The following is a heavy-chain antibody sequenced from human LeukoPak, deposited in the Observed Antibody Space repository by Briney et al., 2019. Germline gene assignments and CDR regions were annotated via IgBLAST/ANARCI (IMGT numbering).Heavy chain of an antibody. Sequence: PSETLSLTCTVSGGSISSYYWSWIRQPPGKGLEWIGYIYYSGSTNYNPSLKSRVTISVDTSKNQFSLKLSSVTAADTAVYYCARTPYGSGSYKGAFDIWGQGTMVTVSS. D-gene: IGHD3-10*01. CDR2: IYYSGST. CDR3: ARTPYGSGSYKGAFDI. CDR1: GGSISSYY. V-gene: IGHV4-59*08. J-gene: IGHJ3*02.